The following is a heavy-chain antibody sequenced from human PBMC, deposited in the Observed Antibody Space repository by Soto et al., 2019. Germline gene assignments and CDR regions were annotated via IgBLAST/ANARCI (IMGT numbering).Heavy chain of an antibody. CDR1: CYTFTTFG. CDR3: ARDSTR. CDR2: ISANNGNT. Sequence: GASVKVSFKASCYTFTTFGISWVRQAPGQGLEWVGWISANNGNTKYSQKFQGRVTMTTDTSTSTACLELKSLRSDDTAVYYCARDSTRWGQGTLVTVSS. J-gene: IGHJ4*02. V-gene: IGHV1-18*01.